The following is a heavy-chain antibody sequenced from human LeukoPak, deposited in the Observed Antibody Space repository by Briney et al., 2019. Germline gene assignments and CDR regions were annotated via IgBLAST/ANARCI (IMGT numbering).Heavy chain of an antibody. CDR3: AKYTYNWNAPDGFDM. D-gene: IGHD1-1*01. CDR2: ISSDGSRK. CDR1: RFSFSDYD. Sequence: GGSLRLSCRASRFSFSDYDMHWVRQAPGKGLEWVAVISSDGSRKHYGDSVKGRFTISRDNSESTLFLQMNSLRTDDTSAYFCAKYTYNWNAPDGFDMWGQGTMVIVSS. V-gene: IGHV3-30*18. J-gene: IGHJ3*02.